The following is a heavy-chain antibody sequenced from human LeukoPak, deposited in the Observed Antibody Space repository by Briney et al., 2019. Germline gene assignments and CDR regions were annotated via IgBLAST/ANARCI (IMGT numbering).Heavy chain of an antibody. D-gene: IGHD3-16*01. CDR3: ARGRIYDPPAEYFQH. CDR1: GFTFSSYG. J-gene: IGHJ1*01. CDR2: IRYDGSNK. Sequence: GGSLRLSCAASGFTFSSYGMHWVRQAPGKGLEWVAFIRYDGSNKYYADSVKGRFTISRDNSKSTLYLQMNILRSDDTAVYYCARGRIYDPPAEYFQHWGQGTLVTVSS. V-gene: IGHV3-30*02.